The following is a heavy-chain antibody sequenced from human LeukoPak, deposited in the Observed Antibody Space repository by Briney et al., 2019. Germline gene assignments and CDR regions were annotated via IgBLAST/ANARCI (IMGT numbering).Heavy chain of an antibody. CDR1: GFTVSSNY. CDR2: IYSGGST. CDR3: ARVRGYSYARYYYYGMDV. J-gene: IGHJ6*02. D-gene: IGHD5-18*01. Sequence: PGGSLRLSCAASGFTVSSNYMSWVRQAPGKGLEWVSVIYSGGSTYYADPVKGRFTISRDNSKNTLYLQMNSLRAEDTAVYYCARVRGYSYARYYYYGMDVWGQGTTVTVSS. V-gene: IGHV3-53*01.